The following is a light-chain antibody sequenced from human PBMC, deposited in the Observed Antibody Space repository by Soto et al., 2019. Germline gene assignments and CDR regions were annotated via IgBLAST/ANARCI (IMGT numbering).Light chain of an antibody. CDR3: QQYNNWPFS. V-gene: IGKV3-15*01. CDR2: DVS. J-gene: IGKJ5*01. Sequence: EIVMTQSPATLSVSRGERATLSCMAGQGVTTNFAWYQQKSGQSPRLLIYDVSIRATGVPARFSGTGSETDFTLTISGLKHEDSAIYVCQQYNNWPFSFGQGTRLEI. CDR1: QGVTTN.